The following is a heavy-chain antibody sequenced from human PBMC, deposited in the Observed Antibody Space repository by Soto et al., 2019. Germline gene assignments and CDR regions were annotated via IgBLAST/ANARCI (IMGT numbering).Heavy chain of an antibody. CDR1: GGSFSGYY. CDR2: INHSGST. Sequence: QVQLQQWGAGLLKPSETLSLTCAVYGGSFSGYYWSWIRQPPGKGLEWIGEINHSGSTNYNPSLKSRVTISVDTSKNQFSLKLSSVTAADTAVYYCARESQNVDYGYWFDPWGQGTLVTVSS. D-gene: IGHD4-17*01. CDR3: ARESQNVDYGYWFDP. V-gene: IGHV4-34*01. J-gene: IGHJ5*02.